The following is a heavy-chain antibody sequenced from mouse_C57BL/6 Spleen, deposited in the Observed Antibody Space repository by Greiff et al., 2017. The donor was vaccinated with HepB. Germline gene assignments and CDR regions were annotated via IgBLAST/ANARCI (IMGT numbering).Heavy chain of an antibody. CDR2: IDPSDSYT. Sequence: QVQLKQPGAELVKPGASVKLSCKASGYTFTSYWMQWVKQRPGQGLEWIGEIDPSDSYTNYNQKFKGKATLTVDTSSSTAYMQLSSLTSEDSAVYYCAPMVFAYWGQGTLVTVSA. D-gene: IGHD1-1*02. J-gene: IGHJ3*01. V-gene: IGHV1-50*01. CDR1: GYTFTSYW. CDR3: APMVFAY.